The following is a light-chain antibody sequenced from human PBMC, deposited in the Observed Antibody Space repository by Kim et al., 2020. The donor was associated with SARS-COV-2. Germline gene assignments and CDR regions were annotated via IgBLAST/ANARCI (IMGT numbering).Light chain of an antibody. CDR2: AAS. J-gene: IGKJ1*01. CDR1: QGISKD. CDR3: QKYNGAPWT. V-gene: IGKV1-27*01. Sequence: DIQMTQSPSSLSASVGDRVTITRRASQGISKDLAWYQQKPGNAPKLLIFAASALQSGVPTRFSGSGSGTDFTLTISSLQPEDVATYYCQKYNGAPWTFGQGTKVDIK.